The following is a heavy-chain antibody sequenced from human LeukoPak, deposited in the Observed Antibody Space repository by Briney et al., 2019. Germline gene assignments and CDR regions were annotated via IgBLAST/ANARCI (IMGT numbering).Heavy chain of an antibody. Sequence: VASVKVSCKASGGTFSSYAISWVRQAPGQGLEWMGGIIPIFGTANYAQKFQGRVTITTDESTSTAYMELSSLRSEDTAVYYCARRSDCYDSSGYGFDYWGQGTLVTVSS. D-gene: IGHD3-22*01. J-gene: IGHJ4*02. CDR3: ARRSDCYDSSGYGFDY. CDR2: IIPIFGTA. V-gene: IGHV1-69*05. CDR1: GGTFSSYA.